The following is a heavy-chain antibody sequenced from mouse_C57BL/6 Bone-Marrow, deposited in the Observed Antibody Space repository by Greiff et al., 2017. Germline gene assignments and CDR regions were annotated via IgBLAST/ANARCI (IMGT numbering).Heavy chain of an antibody. J-gene: IGHJ4*01. CDR3: ARQRRRSRKGAMDY. Sequence: VQLQQSGAELARPGASVKLSCKASGYTFTSSGISWVKQRTGQGLEWIGEIYPRSGNTYYNEKFKGKATLTADKSSSTAYMELRSLTSEGSAVYFCARQRRRSRKGAMDYWGQGTSVTVSS. D-gene: IGHD3-2*02. V-gene: IGHV1-81*01. CDR2: IYPRSGNT. CDR1: GYTFTSSG.